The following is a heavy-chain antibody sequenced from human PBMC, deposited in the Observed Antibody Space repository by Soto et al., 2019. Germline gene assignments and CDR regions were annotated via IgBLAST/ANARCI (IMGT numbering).Heavy chain of an antibody. CDR3: ARVLRDYDFWSGYYTSETNYFDY. J-gene: IGHJ4*02. CDR1: GYTFTSYY. D-gene: IGHD3-3*01. CDR2: INPSGGST. V-gene: IGHV1-46*01. Sequence: ASVKVSCKASGYTFTSYYMHWVRQAPGQGLEWMGIINPSGGSTSYAQKFQGRVTMTRDTSTSTVYMELSSLRSDDTAVYYCARVLRDYDFWSGYYTSETNYFDYWGQGTLVTVSS.